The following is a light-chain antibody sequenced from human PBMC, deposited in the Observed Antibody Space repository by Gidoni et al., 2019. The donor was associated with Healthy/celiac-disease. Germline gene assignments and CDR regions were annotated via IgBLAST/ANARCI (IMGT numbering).Light chain of an antibody. Sequence: QSVLTQPPSASGTPGQRVTISCSGSSSNIGSNNVNWYQQHPGTAPKLLIYSNNQRPSGVPDRFSGSKSGTSASLAISGLQSEDEADYYCAAWDDSLNGLVVFGGGTKLTVL. J-gene: IGLJ2*01. CDR2: SNN. CDR1: SSNIGSNN. CDR3: AAWDDSLNGLVV. V-gene: IGLV1-44*01.